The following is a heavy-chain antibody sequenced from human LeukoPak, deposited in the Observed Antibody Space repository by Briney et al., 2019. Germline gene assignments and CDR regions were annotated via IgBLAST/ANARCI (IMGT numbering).Heavy chain of an antibody. Sequence: GGSLRLSCAASGFSFSVYAMSWVRQAPGKGLEWVSSISGSGGRTYYTNSVKGRFTISRENFKNTVYLEMNNLGAEDTVLYYCAKGGQDFDFWRFDYWGQGNLVIVSS. D-gene: IGHD3-3*01. CDR1: GFSFSVYA. CDR3: AKGGQDFDFWRFDY. CDR2: ISGSGGRT. J-gene: IGHJ4*02. V-gene: IGHV3-23*01.